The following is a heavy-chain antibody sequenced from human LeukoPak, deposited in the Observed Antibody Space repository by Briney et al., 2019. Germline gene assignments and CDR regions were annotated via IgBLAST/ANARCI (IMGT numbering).Heavy chain of an antibody. CDR1: GFSFSGNS. Sequence: PGGSLRLSCVGSGFSFSGNSMNWVRQAPGKGLEWVSGISRTSTYIYYADSVQGRFTISRDNAKNSLYLQMNSLRAEDTAVYYCASTLIAVAGMTDYWGQGTLVTVSS. J-gene: IGHJ4*02. V-gene: IGHV3-21*01. D-gene: IGHD6-19*01. CDR3: ASTLIAVAGMTDY. CDR2: ISRTSTYI.